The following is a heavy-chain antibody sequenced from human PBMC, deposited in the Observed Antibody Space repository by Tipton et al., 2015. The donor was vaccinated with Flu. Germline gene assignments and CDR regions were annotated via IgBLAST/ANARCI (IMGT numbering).Heavy chain of an antibody. Sequence: QSGAEVKKTGSSVKVSCKAPAHIFIGYYIHWVRQAPGQGIEWLGRINPNSGGTNYAQKYQGRLTLTRDTSINTVYMELSRLRSDDTAEYYCASGPSTWGQGSQVTVSS. CDR2: INPNSGGT. CDR1: AHIFIGYY. CDR3: ASGPST. J-gene: IGHJ5*02. V-gene: IGHV1-2*06.